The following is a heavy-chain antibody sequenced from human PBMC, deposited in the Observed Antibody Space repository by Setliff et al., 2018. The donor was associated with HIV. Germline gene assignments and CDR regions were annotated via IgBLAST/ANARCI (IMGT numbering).Heavy chain of an antibody. J-gene: IGHJ2*01. Sequence: GGSPRLSCAASGFTLSTYTMNWVRQAPGKGLEWISSISSNIIYIYYADSVRGRFTISRDNAKNSLDLQMNSLRAEETAVYYCARVRGYFDLWGRGTLVTVSS. CDR3: ARVRGYFDL. CDR2: ISSNIIYI. V-gene: IGHV3-21*01. CDR1: GFTLSTYT. D-gene: IGHD3-10*01.